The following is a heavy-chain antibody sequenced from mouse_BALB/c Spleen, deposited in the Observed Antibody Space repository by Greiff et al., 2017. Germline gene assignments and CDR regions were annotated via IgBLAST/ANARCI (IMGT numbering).Heavy chain of an antibody. J-gene: IGHJ2*01. CDR2: IYPGGGYT. Sequence: VQLQESGAELVRPGTSVKISCKASGYTFTNYWLGWVKQRPGHGLEWIGDIYPGGGYTNYNEKFKGKATLTADTSSSTAYMQLSSLTSEDSAVYFCARSNYYGSSYPYFDYWGQGTTLTVSS. CDR3: ARSNYYGSSYPYFDY. V-gene: IGHV1-63*02. CDR1: GYTFTNYW. D-gene: IGHD1-1*01.